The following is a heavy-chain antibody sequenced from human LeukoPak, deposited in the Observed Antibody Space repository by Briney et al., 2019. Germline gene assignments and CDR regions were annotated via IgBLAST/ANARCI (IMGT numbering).Heavy chain of an antibody. CDR3: ARGLHRGHYFDY. CDR2: INHSGST. J-gene: IGHJ4*02. D-gene: IGHD3-10*01. Sequence: SETLSLTCAVYGGSFSGYYWSWIRQPPGKGLEWIGEINHSGSTNYNPSLKSRVTISVDTSKNQFSLKLSSVTAADAAVYYCARGLHRGHYFDYWGQGTLVTVSS. CDR1: GGSFSGYY. V-gene: IGHV4-34*01.